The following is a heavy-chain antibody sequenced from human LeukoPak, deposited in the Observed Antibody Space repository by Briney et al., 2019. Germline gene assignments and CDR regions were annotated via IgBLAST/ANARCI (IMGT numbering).Heavy chain of an antibody. D-gene: IGHD6-19*01. CDR1: GFTFSSYD. Sequence: GGSLRLSCAASGFTFSSYDIHWVRQAPGKGLEWVAFIRYDGSNKYYADSVKGRFTISRDNAKNSLYLQLNSLRAEDTAVYYCARDGGAVAGNDAFDIWGQGTMVTVSS. CDR2: IRYDGSNK. J-gene: IGHJ3*02. V-gene: IGHV3-30*02. CDR3: ARDGGAVAGNDAFDI.